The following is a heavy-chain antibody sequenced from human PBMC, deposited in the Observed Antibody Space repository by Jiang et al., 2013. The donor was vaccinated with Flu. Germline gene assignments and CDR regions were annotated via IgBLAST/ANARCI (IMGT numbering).Heavy chain of an antibody. CDR3: ASYTTGGYYSSYYFDY. V-gene: IGHV4-59*12. CDR2: LLQWEH. CDR1: GGSISSYY. J-gene: IGHJ4*02. D-gene: IGHD3-3*01. Sequence: VSGGSISSYYWSWIRHAPREGTGVDWVYLLQWEHQLQPSLKSRVTISVDTSKNQFSLKLSSVTAADTAVYYCASYTTGGYYSSYYFDYVGPGNPGHRLL.